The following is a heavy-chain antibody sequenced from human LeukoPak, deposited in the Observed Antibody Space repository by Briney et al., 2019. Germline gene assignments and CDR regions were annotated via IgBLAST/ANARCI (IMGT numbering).Heavy chain of an antibody. V-gene: IGHV1-24*01. CDR2: FDPEDGET. J-gene: IGHJ4*02. CDR3: ATGFQTYYDFWS. CDR1: GYTFTGYY. Sequence: ASVKVSCKASGYTFTGYYMHWVRQAPGQGLEWMGGFDPEDGETIYAQKFQGRVTMTEDTSTDTAYMELSSLRSEDTAVYYCATGFQTYYDFWSWGQGTLVNVS. D-gene: IGHD3-3*01.